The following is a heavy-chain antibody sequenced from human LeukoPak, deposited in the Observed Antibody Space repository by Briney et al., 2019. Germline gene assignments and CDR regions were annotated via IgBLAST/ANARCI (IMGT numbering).Heavy chain of an antibody. CDR1: GGSFSGYY. J-gene: IGHJ5*02. CDR3: ALGVAAPRKNWFDP. D-gene: IGHD2-15*01. Sequence: PSETLSLTCAVYGGSFSGYYWSWIRQPPGKGLEWIGEIYHSGSTNYNPSLKSRVTISVDKSKNQFSLKLSSVTAADTAVYYCALGVAAPRKNWFDPWGQGTLVTVSS. V-gene: IGHV4-34*01. CDR2: IYHSGST.